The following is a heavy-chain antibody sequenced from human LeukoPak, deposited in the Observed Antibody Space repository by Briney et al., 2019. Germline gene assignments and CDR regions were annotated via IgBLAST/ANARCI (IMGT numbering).Heavy chain of an antibody. CDR1: GGSIRSY. CDR2: IYGSGST. Sequence: SETLSLTCTVSGGSIRSYWSWIRQPAGKGLEWIGRIYGSGSTDYNPSQKSRVTMSIDTSKNQFSLNLLSVTAADTAVYYCARDSGTTGEVKFDPWGQGTLVAVSS. J-gene: IGHJ5*02. V-gene: IGHV4-4*07. CDR3: ARDSGTTGEVKFDP. D-gene: IGHD3-10*01.